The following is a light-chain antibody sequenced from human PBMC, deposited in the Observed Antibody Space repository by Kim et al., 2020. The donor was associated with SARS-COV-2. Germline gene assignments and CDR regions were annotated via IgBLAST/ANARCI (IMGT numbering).Light chain of an antibody. J-gene: IGLJ3*02. CDR3: LLYYGGGNWV. CDR2: RTS. CDR1: TAAVSIRYY. V-gene: IGLV7-43*01. Sequence: TFTLPCPSRTAAVSIRYYPNWFHHIPAPAPPALIYRTSNQHSWTPARFSCSLLGGNAALSLSGVQPEDEAEYHCLLYYGGGNWVFCAGTQLTVL.